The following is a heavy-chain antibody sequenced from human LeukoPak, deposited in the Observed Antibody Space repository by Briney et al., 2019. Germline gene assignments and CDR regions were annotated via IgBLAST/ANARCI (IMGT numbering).Heavy chain of an antibody. CDR2: ISAYNGNT. Sequence: ASVKVSCKASGYTFTSYGISWVRQAPGQGLEWMGRISAYNGNTNYAQKLQGRVTMTTDTSTSTAYMELRSLRSDDTAVYYCARDLAVLRYFDWYDLFDYWGQGTLVTVSS. D-gene: IGHD3-9*01. J-gene: IGHJ4*02. V-gene: IGHV1-18*01. CDR1: GYTFTSYG. CDR3: ARDLAVLRYFDWYDLFDY.